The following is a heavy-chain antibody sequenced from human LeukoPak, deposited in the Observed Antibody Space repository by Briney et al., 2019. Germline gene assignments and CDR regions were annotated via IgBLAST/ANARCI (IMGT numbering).Heavy chain of an antibody. Sequence: PGRSLRLSCAASGFTFSSYGMHWVRQAPGKGLEWVAVISYDGSNKYYADSVKGRFTISRDNSKNTLYLQMNSLRAEDTAVYYCAKPLTRDYYYYYGMDVWGQGTTVTVSS. V-gene: IGHV3-30*18. J-gene: IGHJ6*02. CDR2: ISYDGSNK. CDR1: GFTFSSYG. CDR3: AKPLTRDYYYYYGMDV. D-gene: IGHD2-21*02.